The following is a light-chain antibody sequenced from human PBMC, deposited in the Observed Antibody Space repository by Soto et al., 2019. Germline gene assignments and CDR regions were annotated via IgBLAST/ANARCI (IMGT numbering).Light chain of an antibody. CDR2: AAS. J-gene: IGKJ1*01. CDR1: QSIGSL. V-gene: IGKV1-5*01. Sequence: DIQMTQSPSTLSASVGDRVTITCLASQSIGSLLAWYQQKPGRAPKLLIYAASSLESGVPSRFSGSGSGTEFTLTISSLQPDDFATYYCQQYDSYPWTFGQGTKVDIK. CDR3: QQYDSYPWT.